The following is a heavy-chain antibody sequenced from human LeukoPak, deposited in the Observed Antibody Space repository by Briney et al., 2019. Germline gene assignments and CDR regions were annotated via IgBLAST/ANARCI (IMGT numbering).Heavy chain of an antibody. CDR3: TRDIFLSSWYEV. D-gene: IGHD6-13*01. Sequence: GGSLRLSCTASGFTFGDYAMSWFRQAPGKGLEWVGFIRSKAYGGTTEYAASVKGRFTISRDDSKSISYLQMNSLKTEDTAVYYCTRDIFLSSWYEVWGQGTLVTVSS. CDR1: GFTFGDYA. J-gene: IGHJ4*02. CDR2: IRSKAYGGTT. V-gene: IGHV3-49*03.